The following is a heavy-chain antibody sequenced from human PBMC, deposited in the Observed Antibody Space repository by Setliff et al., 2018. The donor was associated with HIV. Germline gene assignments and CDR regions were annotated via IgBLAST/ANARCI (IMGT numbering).Heavy chain of an antibody. D-gene: IGHD3-10*01. V-gene: IGHV4-39*07. Sequence: SETLSLTCTVSGDSITSGGYFWSWIRQHPGKGLEWIGSMSHSGSTLYNPSLKSRVTISVDTSNNHFSLKLRSVTAADTAVYYCATYADRESNRFDPWGQGILVTVSS. CDR3: ATYADRESNRFDP. J-gene: IGHJ5*02. CDR1: GDSITSGGYF. CDR2: MSHSGST.